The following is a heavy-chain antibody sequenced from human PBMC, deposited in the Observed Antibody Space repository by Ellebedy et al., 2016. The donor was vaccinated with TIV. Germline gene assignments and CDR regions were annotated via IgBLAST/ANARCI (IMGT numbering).Heavy chain of an antibody. Sequence: GESLKISCAASGFTFSSYAMSWVRQAPGKGLDWVSAITDSGSGTFYADSVRGRFTISRDNSKNTLYLEMNSLRAEDTALYYCAKLTYGSGINSQGYDYWGRGTLVTVSS. D-gene: IGHD3-10*01. CDR2: ITDSGSGT. J-gene: IGHJ4*02. V-gene: IGHV3-23*01. CDR3: AKLTYGSGINSQGYDY. CDR1: GFTFSSYA.